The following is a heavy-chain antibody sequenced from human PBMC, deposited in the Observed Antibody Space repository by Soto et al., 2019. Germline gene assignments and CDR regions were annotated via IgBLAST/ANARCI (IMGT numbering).Heavy chain of an antibody. CDR3: AGDSASWADYYYYYGMDV. D-gene: IGHD2-2*01. CDR2: IKQDGSEK. Sequence: GGSLRLSCAASGFTFSSYWMSWVRQAPGKGLEWVANIKQDGSEKYYVDSVKGRFTISRDNAKNSLYLQMNSLRAEDTAVYYCAGDSASWADYYYYYGMDVWGQGTTVTVSS. J-gene: IGHJ6*02. V-gene: IGHV3-7*01. CDR1: GFTFSSYW.